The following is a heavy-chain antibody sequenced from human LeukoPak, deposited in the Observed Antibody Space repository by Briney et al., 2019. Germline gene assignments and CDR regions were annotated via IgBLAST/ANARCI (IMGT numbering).Heavy chain of an antibody. CDR2: ISGGSSST. CDR1: GFTFSNYA. CDR3: AKDPRSMVVTPSWACDI. D-gene: IGHD4-23*01. Sequence: GGSLRLSCAASGFTFSNYAMSWVRQAPGKGLEWVSAISGGSSSTYYADSVKGRFTISRDKSKNTLSLQLNSLRAEDTALYYCAKDPRSMVVTPSWACDIWGGGTLVSDS. J-gene: IGHJ3*02. V-gene: IGHV3-23*01.